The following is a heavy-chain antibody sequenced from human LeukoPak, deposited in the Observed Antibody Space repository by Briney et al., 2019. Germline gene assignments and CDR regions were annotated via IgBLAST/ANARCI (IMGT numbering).Heavy chain of an antibody. V-gene: IGHV4-59*08. Sequence: PSETLSLTCTVSGGSISSNYWSWIRQPPGKGLEWIGYIYYSGSTNYNPSLKSRVTISVDTSKNQFSLKLSSVTAADTAVYYCARFRGWLGELSYFDYWGQGTLVTVSS. CDR1: GGSISSNY. CDR3: ARFRGWLGELSYFDY. CDR2: IYYSGST. D-gene: IGHD3-10*01. J-gene: IGHJ4*02.